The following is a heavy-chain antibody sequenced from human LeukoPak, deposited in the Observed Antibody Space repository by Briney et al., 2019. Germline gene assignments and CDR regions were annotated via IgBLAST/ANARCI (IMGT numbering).Heavy chain of an antibody. CDR1: GFTVSDLN. CDR3: ASWTHTGHEWQNGGAFDI. Sequence: PGGSLRPSCAASGFTVSDLNMHWVRQAPGKGLEWVAVIYEGGHIHHADSVKGRFTISRDNSNDALYLQMSNLRPEDTAIYYCASWTHTGHEWQNGGAFDIWGQGTVVTVSS. V-gene: IGHV3-30-3*01. J-gene: IGHJ3*02. D-gene: IGHD2-8*02. CDR2: IYEGGHI.